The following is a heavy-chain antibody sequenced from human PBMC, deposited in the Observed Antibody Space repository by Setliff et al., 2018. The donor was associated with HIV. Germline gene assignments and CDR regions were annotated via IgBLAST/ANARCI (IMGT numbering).Heavy chain of an antibody. CDR3: ARQVGRFDCATGGFYVSHFHY. D-gene: IGHD2-8*02. J-gene: IGHJ4*02. CDR1: GGSITGYY. Sequence: SETLSLTCTVSGGSITGYYWSWIRQPPGKGLEWIGWIYYSGSAYYNPSFKSRVTLSVDTSENQFSLRLSSVSAADTAVYFCARQVGRFDCATGGFYVSHFHYWGQRTQVTGSS. CDR2: IYYSGSA. V-gene: IGHV4-59*01.